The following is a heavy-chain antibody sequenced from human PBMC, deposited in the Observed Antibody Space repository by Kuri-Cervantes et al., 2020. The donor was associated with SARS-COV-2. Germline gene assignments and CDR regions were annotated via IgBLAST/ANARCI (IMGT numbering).Heavy chain of an antibody. Sequence: WGTLRLTCAVSGVTISSYAMSWVRQAPGKGLEWVSAISGSSSSTYYADSLQGRFTFSRDNSKNTLYLLMNSLRAEDTAAYYCAKDWLAADAFDIWGQGKMVTVSS. J-gene: IGHJ3*02. CDR3: AKDWLAADAFDI. CDR2: ISGSSSST. V-gene: IGHV3-23*01. CDR1: GVTISSYA. D-gene: IGHD6-19*01.